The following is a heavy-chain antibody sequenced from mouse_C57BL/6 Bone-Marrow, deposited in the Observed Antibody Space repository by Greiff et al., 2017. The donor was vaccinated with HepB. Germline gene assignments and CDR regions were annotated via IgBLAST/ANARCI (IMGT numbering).Heavy chain of an antibody. V-gene: IGHV7-3*01. J-gene: IGHJ3*01. CDR1: GFTFTDYY. Sequence: EVQVVESGGGLVQPGGSLSLSCAASGFTFTDYYMSWVRQPPGKALEWLGFIRNKANGYTTEYSASVKGRFTISRDNSQSILYLQMNALRAEDSATYYCARHSHYYGSSSWFAYWGQGTLVTVSA. CDR2: IRNKANGYTT. D-gene: IGHD1-1*01. CDR3: ARHSHYYGSSSWFAY.